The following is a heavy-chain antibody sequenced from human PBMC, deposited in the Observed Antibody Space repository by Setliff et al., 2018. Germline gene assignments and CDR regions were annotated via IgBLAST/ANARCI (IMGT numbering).Heavy chain of an antibody. V-gene: IGHV4-4*07. D-gene: IGHD6-19*01. CDR1: GGSISSYY. Sequence: KTSETLSLTCTVSGGSISSYYWSWIRQPAGKGLEWIGHIYIGGSANYNPSLESRVTMSIDTSKNQFSLKLNSVTAADMAMYYCAREQWLDPPGYYYMDVWAKGTTVTVSS. J-gene: IGHJ6*03. CDR2: IYIGGSA. CDR3: AREQWLDPPGYYYMDV.